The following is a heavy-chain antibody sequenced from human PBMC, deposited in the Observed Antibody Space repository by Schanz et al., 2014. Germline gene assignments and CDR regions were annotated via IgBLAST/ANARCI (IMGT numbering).Heavy chain of an antibody. Sequence: QVQLVQSGAEAKKPGASVKVSCKTSGYTFTDYPINWVRQAPGRGLEWMGWINTASGNTRYSEAFQGRVTMTRDTSATTAYMELSSLTSEDTAVYYCARGRGCTGGSCYSWFDSWGQGTLVTVSS. CDR3: ARGRGCTGGSCYSWFDS. V-gene: IGHV1-3*04. CDR1: GYTFTDYP. J-gene: IGHJ5*01. D-gene: IGHD2-15*01. CDR2: INTASGNT.